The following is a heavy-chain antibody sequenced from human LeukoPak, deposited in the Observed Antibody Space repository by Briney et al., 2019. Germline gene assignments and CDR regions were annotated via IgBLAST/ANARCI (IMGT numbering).Heavy chain of an antibody. CDR3: ARSPITIFGVVIRYYFDY. J-gene: IGHJ4*02. CDR2: IRPNSGGT. V-gene: IGHV1-2*02. Sequence: GASVKVSCKASGGTFSSYAISWVRQAPGQGLEWMGWIRPNSGGTNYAQKFQGRVTMTRDTSISTAYMELSRLRSDDTAVYYCARSPITIFGVVIRYYFDYWGQGTLVTVSS. CDR1: GGTFSSYA. D-gene: IGHD3-3*01.